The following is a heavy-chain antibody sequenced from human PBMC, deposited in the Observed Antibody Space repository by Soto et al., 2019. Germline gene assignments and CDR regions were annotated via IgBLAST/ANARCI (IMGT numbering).Heavy chain of an antibody. Sequence: EVQLVESGGGLVQPGGPLRLSCAASGFTFSSYWMHWVRQAPGRGRGWVSRIKIDGSSTSYADSVKGRFTISRDNAKNTVYLQMNSLRAEDTAVYYCASPYMYSSGLYFYGMDVWGQGTTVTVSS. D-gene: IGHD6-19*01. CDR1: GFTFSSYW. CDR2: IKIDGSST. J-gene: IGHJ6*02. CDR3: ASPYMYSSGLYFYGMDV. V-gene: IGHV3-74*01.